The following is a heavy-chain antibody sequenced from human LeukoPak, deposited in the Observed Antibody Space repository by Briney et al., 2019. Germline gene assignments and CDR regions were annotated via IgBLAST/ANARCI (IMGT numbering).Heavy chain of an antibody. V-gene: IGHV4-61*02. CDR3: ARETRIVGATPDY. Sequence: SETLSLTCTVSGGSISSGSYYWSWIRQPAGQGLEWIGRIYTSGSTNYNPSLKSRVTISVDTSKNQFSLKLSSVTAADTAVYYCARETRIVGATPDYWGQGTLVTVSS. D-gene: IGHD1-26*01. J-gene: IGHJ4*02. CDR1: GGSISSGSYY. CDR2: IYTSGST.